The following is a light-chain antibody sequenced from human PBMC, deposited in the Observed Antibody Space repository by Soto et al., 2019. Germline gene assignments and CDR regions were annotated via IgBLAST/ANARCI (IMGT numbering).Light chain of an antibody. V-gene: IGKV3-20*01. J-gene: IGKJ2*01. CDR1: QSVSSSY. CDR2: GAS. CDR3: QQYDNWPPYT. Sequence: DIVLTQSPGTLSLSPGERATLSCRASQSVSSSYLAWYQQKPGQAPRLLIYGASSRATGIPDRFSGSGSGTDFTLTISSLQSEDVAVYYCQQYDNWPPYTFGQGTKVDIK.